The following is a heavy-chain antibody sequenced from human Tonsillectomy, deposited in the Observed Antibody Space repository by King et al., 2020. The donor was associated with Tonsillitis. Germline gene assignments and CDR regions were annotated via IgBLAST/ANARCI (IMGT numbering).Heavy chain of an antibody. D-gene: IGHD1-1*01. CDR2: IYYSGST. CDR1: GGSISSSSYY. Sequence: LQLQESGPGLVKPSETLSLTCTVSGGSISSSSYYWGWIRQPPGKGLEWIGSIYYSGSTYYNPSLKSRVTISVDTSKNQFSLKLSSVTAADTAVYYCARGSGSWNPFDYWGQGTLVTVPS. V-gene: IGHV4-39*07. J-gene: IGHJ4*02. CDR3: ARGSGSWNPFDY.